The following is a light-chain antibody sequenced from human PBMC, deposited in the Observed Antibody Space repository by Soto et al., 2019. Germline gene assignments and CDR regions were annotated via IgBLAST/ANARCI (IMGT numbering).Light chain of an antibody. J-gene: IGLJ1*01. Sequence: QSVLTQPAAVSGSPGQSITISCTGSSSDFGNYQFVSWYQQHPGKVPKLILFEGSQRPSGVSGRFSGSKSGNTASLTISGLQAEDEADYYCCSFTSSTTHVFGTGTKVTV. CDR1: SSDFGNYQF. CDR2: EGS. CDR3: CSFTSSTTHV. V-gene: IGLV2-14*02.